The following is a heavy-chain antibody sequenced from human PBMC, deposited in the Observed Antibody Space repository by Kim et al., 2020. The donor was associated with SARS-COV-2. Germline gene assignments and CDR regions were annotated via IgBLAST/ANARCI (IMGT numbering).Heavy chain of an antibody. V-gene: IGHV4-59*01. J-gene: IGHJ5*02. Sequence: PPLKGQVPISGDPSKNQFSLKLSSVTAADTAVYYCAREAASSWSSRWFDPWGQGTLVTVSS. D-gene: IGHD6-6*01. CDR3: AREAASSWSSRWFDP.